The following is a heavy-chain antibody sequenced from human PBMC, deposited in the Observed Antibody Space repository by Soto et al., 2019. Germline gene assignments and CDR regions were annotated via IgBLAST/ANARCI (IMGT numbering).Heavy chain of an antibody. CDR3: AKNGYSYGYMDWDY. V-gene: IGHV4-39*01. CDR2: IYYSWNT. Sequence: ETLSLTCPVSGVSISSNNHYWGWIRQPPGKGLEWIGSIYYSWNTYYNPSLKSRVTISVDTSKNQFSLKLNSMTAADTAVYYCAKNGYSYGYMDWDYWAQGTLVTVYS. J-gene: IGHJ4*01. D-gene: IGHD5-18*01. CDR1: GVSISSNNHY.